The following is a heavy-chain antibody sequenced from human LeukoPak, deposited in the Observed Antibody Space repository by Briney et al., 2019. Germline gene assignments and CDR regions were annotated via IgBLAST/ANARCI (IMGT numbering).Heavy chain of an antibody. J-gene: IGHJ4*02. V-gene: IGHV4-59*01. Sequence: PSGTLSLTCTVSGGSISSYYWSWIRQPPGKGLEWIGYTYYSGSTNYNPSLKSRVTISVDTSKNQFSLKLSSVTAADTAVYYCARVAGAKYYFDYWGQGTLVTVSS. CDR2: TYYSGST. D-gene: IGHD3-10*01. CDR1: GGSISSYY. CDR3: ARVAGAKYYFDY.